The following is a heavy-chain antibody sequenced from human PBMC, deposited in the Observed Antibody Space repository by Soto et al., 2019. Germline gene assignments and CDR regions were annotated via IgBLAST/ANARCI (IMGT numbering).Heavy chain of an antibody. J-gene: IGHJ4*02. Sequence: EVQLVQSGGGLVQPGGSLRLSCAASGLTLSDHYMDWVRQTPGKGLEWIGRSRNKVIGYTTEYAASVKGRFTISRDDSKNTLYLQMKSVRTDDTVVYYCARGAPPFDDWGQGPLVTGSS. CDR3: ARGAPPFDD. CDR2: SRNKVIGYTT. CDR1: GLTLSDHY. V-gene: IGHV3-72*01.